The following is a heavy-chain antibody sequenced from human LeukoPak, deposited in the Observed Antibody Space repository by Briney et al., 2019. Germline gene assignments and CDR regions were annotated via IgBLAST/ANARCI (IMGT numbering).Heavy chain of an antibody. J-gene: IGHJ4*02. V-gene: IGHV4-59*01. CDR1: GGSISSYY. CDR2: IYYSGST. CDR3: ARGDSFGELGK. D-gene: IGHD3-10*01. Sequence: SETLSLTCTVSGGSISSYYWSWIRQPPGKGLEWIGYIYYSGSTNYNPSLKSRVTISVDTSKNQFSLKLSSVTAADTAVYYCARGDSFGELGKWGQGTLVTVSS.